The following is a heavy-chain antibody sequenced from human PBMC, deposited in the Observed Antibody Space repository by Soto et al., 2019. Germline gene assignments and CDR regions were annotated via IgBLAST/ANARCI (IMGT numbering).Heavy chain of an antibody. V-gene: IGHV3-66*01. J-gene: IGHJ6*02. Sequence: GGSLRLSCAASGFTVSKNYMSWARQAPGKGLEWVSVIYSGGTTYYADSVKGRFTISRDNSKNTLYLQMNSLRAEDTAVYYCAGLSSSYWRGNYYYGMDVWGQGTTVTVSS. D-gene: IGHD2-8*02. CDR3: AGLSSSYWRGNYYYGMDV. CDR2: IYSGGTT. CDR1: GFTVSKNY.